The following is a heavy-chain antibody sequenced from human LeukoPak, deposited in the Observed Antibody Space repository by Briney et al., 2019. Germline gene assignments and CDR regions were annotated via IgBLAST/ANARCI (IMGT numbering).Heavy chain of an antibody. V-gene: IGHV4-39*01. CDR2: IYYSGST. Sequence: SETLSLTCTVSGGSISSSSYYWGWIRQPPGKGLEWIGSIYYSGSTYYNPSLKSRVSISVHTSKNQFSLKLSSVTAADTAVYYCARGGHFWGSYRPHPYYFDYWGQGTLVTVSS. J-gene: IGHJ4*02. CDR1: GGSISSSSYY. CDR3: ARGGHFWGSYRPHPYYFDY. D-gene: IGHD3-16*02.